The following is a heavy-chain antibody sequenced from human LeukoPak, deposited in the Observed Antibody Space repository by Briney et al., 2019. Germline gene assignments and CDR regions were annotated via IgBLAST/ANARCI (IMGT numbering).Heavy chain of an antibody. J-gene: IGHJ6*02. V-gene: IGHV3-33*01. CDR3: ARDGALYCSSTSCDGNDYYYYGMDV. CDR1: GHTFSGYG. D-gene: IGHD2-2*01. CDR2: IWYDGSDK. Sequence: GGSPRLSRAEPGHTFSGYGMHGVRPAPGRGLERVAAIWYDGSDKNYVDTVKGGFTISRETSKNTLYMQMNSLRAEDRAVYYCARDGALYCSSTSCDGNDYYYYGMDVWGQGTTVTVSS.